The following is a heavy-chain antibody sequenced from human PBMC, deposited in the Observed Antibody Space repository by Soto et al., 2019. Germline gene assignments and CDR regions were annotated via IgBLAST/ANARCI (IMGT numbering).Heavy chain of an antibody. D-gene: IGHD6-19*01. CDR2: ISGSGGST. J-gene: IGHJ2*01. CDR1: GFTFSSYA. Sequence: EVQLLESGGGLVQPGGSLRLSCAASGFTFSSYAMSWVRQAPGKGREWVSAISGSGGSTYYADSVKGRFTISRDNTKNTLYLQINSLRAEDTAVYYLAKSPNGGGWYPHWYFDLWGRGTLVTVSS. V-gene: IGHV3-23*01. CDR3: AKSPNGGGWYPHWYFDL.